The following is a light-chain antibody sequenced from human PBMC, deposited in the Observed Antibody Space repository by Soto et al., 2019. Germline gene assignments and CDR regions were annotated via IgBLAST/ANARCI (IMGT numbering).Light chain of an antibody. V-gene: IGLV1-44*01. J-gene: IGLJ2*01. CDR3: AAWYDHRNGVV. Sequence: QSALTQPPSASGTPGQRVTLSCSGSSSNIGSNNVNWYQQLPGTAPKLLIYSNNHRPSGVPDRFSAATSGTSASLAISGLQSDDEDDDYCAAWYDHRNGVVFGGGTKLTVL. CDR1: SSNIGSNN. CDR2: SNN.